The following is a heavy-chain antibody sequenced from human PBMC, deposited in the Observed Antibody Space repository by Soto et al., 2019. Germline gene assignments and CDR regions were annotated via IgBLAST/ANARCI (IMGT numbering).Heavy chain of an antibody. CDR3: AKDLGYGSSWRYALDM. CDR1: GLTFSSYA. CDR2: ISGSGGIT. V-gene: IGHV3-23*01. D-gene: IGHD6-13*01. Sequence: EVQLLESGGGLVQPGGSLRLSCAASGLTFSSYAMSWVRQAPGQGLEWVSGISGSGGITHYADSVKGRFTISRDNSRNTLHLQMISLRAEDTGVYYCAKDLGYGSSWRYALDMWGQGTLVTVS. J-gene: IGHJ3*02.